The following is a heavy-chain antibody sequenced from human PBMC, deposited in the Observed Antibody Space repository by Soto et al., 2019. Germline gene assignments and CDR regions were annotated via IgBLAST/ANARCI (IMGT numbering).Heavy chain of an antibody. CDR3: ARARTYSSGWYRGYYFDY. CDR1: SGSISSSNW. J-gene: IGHJ4*02. Sequence: QVQLQESGPGLVKPSGTLSLTCAVSSGSISSSNWWSWVRQPPGKGLEWIGEIYHSGSTNYNPSLKSRFNITVDKSKNQFSRKLSSVTAADTAVYYCARARTYSSGWYRGYYFDYWGQRTLVTVSS. D-gene: IGHD6-13*01. V-gene: IGHV4-4*02. CDR2: IYHSGST.